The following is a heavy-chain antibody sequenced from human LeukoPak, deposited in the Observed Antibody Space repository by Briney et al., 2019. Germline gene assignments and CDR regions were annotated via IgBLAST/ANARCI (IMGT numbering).Heavy chain of an antibody. CDR2: INPNSGGT. V-gene: IGHV1-2*02. CDR1: GYTFTGYY. Sequence: ASVKVSCKASGYTFTGYYIHWVRQAPGQGLEWMGWINPNSGGTNYAQKFQGRVTMTRDTSISTAYMELSRLRSDDTAVYYCARESIEYSSSSSWFDPWGQGTLVTVSS. J-gene: IGHJ5*02. D-gene: IGHD6-6*01. CDR3: ARESIEYSSSSSWFDP.